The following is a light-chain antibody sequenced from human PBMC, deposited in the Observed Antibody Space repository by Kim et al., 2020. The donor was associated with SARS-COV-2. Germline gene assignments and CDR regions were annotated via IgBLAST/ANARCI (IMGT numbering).Light chain of an antibody. V-gene: IGKV1-5*03. CDR2: KAS. CDR3: QQYNSYNTWT. CDR1: QSISSW. Sequence: DIQMTQSPSTLSASVGDRVTITCRASQSISSWLAWYQQKPGKAPKLLISKASSLESGVPSRFSVSGSGTEFTLTISSLQPDDFATYYCQQYNSYNTWTFGQGTKVDIK. J-gene: IGKJ1*01.